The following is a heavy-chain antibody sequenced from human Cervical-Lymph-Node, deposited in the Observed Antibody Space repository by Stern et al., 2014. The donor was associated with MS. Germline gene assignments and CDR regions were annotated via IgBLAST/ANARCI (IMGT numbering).Heavy chain of an antibody. J-gene: IGHJ6*02. CDR3: ARHCGSSNCYRYYGMDV. V-gene: IGHV3-21*01. D-gene: IGHD2-2*01. Sequence: VQLVESGGGLLKPGGSLRLSCAASGFTSSSYGMHWVRQTPGKGLEWVSSISSSGSNKYYAHSVKGRLTSSRDNATNSLYFQTNRLRAEDAGIYYCARHCGSSNCYRYYGMDVWGQGTTVIVSS. CDR1: GFTSSSYG. CDR2: ISSSGSNK.